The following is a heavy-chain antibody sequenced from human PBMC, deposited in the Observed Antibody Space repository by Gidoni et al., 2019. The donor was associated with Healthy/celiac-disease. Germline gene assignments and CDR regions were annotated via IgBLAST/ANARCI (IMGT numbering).Heavy chain of an antibody. Sequence: QITLKESGPTLVKPTQTLTLTCIFSGFSLSTSGVGVAWIRQPPGKALEWLALIYWDDDKRYSPSLRSRLTITKDTSKNQVVLSMTNMDPVDTATYYCAHRQAYNWNPAAWFDPWGQGTLVTVSS. J-gene: IGHJ5*02. CDR1: GFSLSTSGVG. CDR2: IYWDDDK. V-gene: IGHV2-5*02. CDR3: AHRQAYNWNPAAWFDP. D-gene: IGHD1-20*01.